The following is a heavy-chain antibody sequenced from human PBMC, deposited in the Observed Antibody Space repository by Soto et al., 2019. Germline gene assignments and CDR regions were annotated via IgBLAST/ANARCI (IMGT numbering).Heavy chain of an antibody. CDR1: GGTFSTSS. V-gene: IGHV1-69*06. D-gene: IGHD6-19*01. CDR3: AKDRGSGHYYYYYGMDA. CDR2: ILPIFGTA. J-gene: IGHJ6*02. Sequence: ASVKVSCKASGGTFSTSSINWVRQAPGQRPEWMGNILPIFGTADYAQKFQDRVTITADKSTNTAYMELRSLRAEDPALYYCAKDRGSGHYYYYYGMDAWGQGTTVTVSS.